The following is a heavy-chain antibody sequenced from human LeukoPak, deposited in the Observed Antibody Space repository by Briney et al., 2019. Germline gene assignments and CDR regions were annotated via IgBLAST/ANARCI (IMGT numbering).Heavy chain of an antibody. CDR1: GGSFSGYY. V-gene: IGHV4-34*01. CDR2: INHSGST. D-gene: IGHD3-3*01. J-gene: IGHJ6*02. Sequence: SETLSLTCAVYGGSFSGYYWSWIRQPPGKGLEWIGEINHSGSTNYNPSLKSRVTISVDTSKNQFSLKLSSVTAADTAVYYCARSLRRGTIFGVVIIKVPYGMDVWGQGTRSPSP. CDR3: ARSLRRGTIFGVVIIKVPYGMDV.